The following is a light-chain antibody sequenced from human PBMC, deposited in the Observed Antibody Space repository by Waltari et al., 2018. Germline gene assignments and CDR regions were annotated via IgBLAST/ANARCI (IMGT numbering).Light chain of an antibody. CDR2: DAS. CDR1: QAISRA. J-gene: IGKJ4*01. Sequence: AVQLTQSPSSLSASGGARVTIPCRASQAISRALAWYQQKPGKAPNLLIYDASNLESGVPSRFSGSGSGTHFTLTISSLQPADFATYYCQQLHSYPVTFGGGTKVEIK. V-gene: IGKV1-13*02. CDR3: QQLHSYPVT.